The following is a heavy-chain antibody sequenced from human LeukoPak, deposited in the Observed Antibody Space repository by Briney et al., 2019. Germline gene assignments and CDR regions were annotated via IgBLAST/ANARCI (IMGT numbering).Heavy chain of an antibody. J-gene: IGHJ3*02. D-gene: IGHD4-11*01. CDR3: ARVLGYSNAFDI. CDR2: INPNSGGT. CDR1: GYTFTGYY. V-gene: IGHV1-2*02. Sequence: ASVKVSCKASGYTFTGYYMHWVRQAPGQGLEWMGWINPNSGGTNYAQKFQGRVTMTRDTSISTAYMELSRLRSDDTAVYYCARVLGYSNAFDIWGQGTMVTASS.